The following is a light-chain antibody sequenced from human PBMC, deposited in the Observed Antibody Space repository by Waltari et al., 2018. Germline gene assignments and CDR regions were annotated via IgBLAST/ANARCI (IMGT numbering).Light chain of an antibody. CDR2: LGS. Sequence: DIVVTQSPLSLPVTPGEPASISCRSSQNLLHSNGNNYLDWYLQKPGQSPQLLIYLGSNRASGVPDRFSGSGSGTDFTLKISRVEAEDVGVYYCMQSLQGLWTFGQGTRVEIK. CDR3: MQSLQGLWT. CDR1: QNLLHSNGNNY. J-gene: IGKJ1*01. V-gene: IGKV2-28*01.